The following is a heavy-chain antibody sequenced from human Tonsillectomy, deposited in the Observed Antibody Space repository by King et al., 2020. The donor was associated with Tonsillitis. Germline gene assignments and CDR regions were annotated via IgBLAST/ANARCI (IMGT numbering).Heavy chain of an antibody. CDR2: IYYSGST. Sequence: QLQESGPGLVKPSETLSLTCTVSGGSISSYYWSWIRQPPGKGLEWIGDIYYSGSTNYNPSLKSRVTISVDTSKNPFSLKLSSVTAADTAVYYCARDYGDHAWYFDLWGRGTLVTVSS. D-gene: IGHD4-17*01. V-gene: IGHV4-59*01. CDR1: GGSISSYY. J-gene: IGHJ2*01. CDR3: ARDYGDHAWYFDL.